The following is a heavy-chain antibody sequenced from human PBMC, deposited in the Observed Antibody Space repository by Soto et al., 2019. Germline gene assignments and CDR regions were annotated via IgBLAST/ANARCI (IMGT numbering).Heavy chain of an antibody. J-gene: IGHJ4*02. D-gene: IGHD3-16*02. CDR1: GFTFSGYA. CDR3: ARSRYYDYIWGSYRDSPFDY. Sequence: PGGSLRLSCAASGFTFSGYAMSWVRQAPGKGLEWVSAISGSGGSTYYADSVKGRFTISRDNSKNTLFLQMNSLRAEDTAVYYCARSRYYDYIWGSYRDSPFDYWGQGTLVTVSS. V-gene: IGHV3-23*01. CDR2: ISGSGGST.